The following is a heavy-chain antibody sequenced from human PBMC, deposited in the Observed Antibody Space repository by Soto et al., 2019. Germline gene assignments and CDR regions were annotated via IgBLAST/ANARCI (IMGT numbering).Heavy chain of an antibody. J-gene: IGHJ6*02. Sequence: GGSLRLSCAASGFTFSSYAMSWVRQAPGKGLEWVSRISSSGSSTSYADSVKGRFTISRDNAKNTLYLQMNSLRAEDTAVYYCARKDYDILTGYPYYYYGMDVWGQGTTVTVSS. D-gene: IGHD3-9*01. V-gene: IGHV3-74*01. CDR1: GFTFSSYA. CDR3: ARKDYDILTGYPYYYYGMDV. CDR2: ISSSGSST.